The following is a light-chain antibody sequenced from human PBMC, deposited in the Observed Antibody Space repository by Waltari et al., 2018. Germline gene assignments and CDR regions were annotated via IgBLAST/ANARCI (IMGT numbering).Light chain of an antibody. Sequence: IVLTQSPGTLSLSPGARATLSCRASQSVSTYIAWYQQKPGQAPRLLIYHASTRATGIPDRFSGSGSGTDFSLTISRLEPEDFAVYHCQHYLRLPATFGQGTKVEIK. CDR2: HAS. CDR3: QHYLRLPAT. CDR1: QSVSTY. J-gene: IGKJ1*01. V-gene: IGKV3-20*01.